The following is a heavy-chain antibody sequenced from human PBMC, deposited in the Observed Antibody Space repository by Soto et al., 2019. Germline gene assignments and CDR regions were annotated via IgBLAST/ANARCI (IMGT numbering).Heavy chain of an antibody. Sequence: SETLSLTCTVSGGSVSSGSYYWSWIRQPPGKGLEWIGYIYYSGSTNYNPSLKSRVTISVDTSKNQFSLKLSSVTAADTAVYYCARVDYGMDVWGQGTTVTVSS. CDR1: GGSVSSGSYY. J-gene: IGHJ6*02. V-gene: IGHV4-61*01. CDR2: IYYSGST. CDR3: ARVDYGMDV.